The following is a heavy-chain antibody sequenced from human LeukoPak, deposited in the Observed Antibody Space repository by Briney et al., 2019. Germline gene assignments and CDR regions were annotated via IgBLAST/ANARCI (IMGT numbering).Heavy chain of an antibody. CDR2: IYYSGST. D-gene: IGHD3-3*01. Sequence: TSETLSLTCTVSGGSISSSSYYWGWIRQPPGKGLEWIGSIYYSGSTYYTPSLKSRVTIYVDTSKNQFSLKLGSGSAAHTAVYYCESEKVVFGVVRGNWFDPWGQGTLVTVSS. V-gene: IGHV4-39*01. CDR1: GGSISSSSYY. J-gene: IGHJ5*02. CDR3: ESEKVVFGVVRGNWFDP.